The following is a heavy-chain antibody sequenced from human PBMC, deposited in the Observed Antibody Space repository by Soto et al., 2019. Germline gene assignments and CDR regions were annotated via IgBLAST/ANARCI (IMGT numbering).Heavy chain of an antibody. V-gene: IGHV3-74*01. CDR1: EFTFSSYW. Sequence: GGSLRLSCAASEFTFSSYWMHWVRQAPGKGLVWVSRIKSDGSHTAYADSVKGRFTISRDNAKNTLYLQMNSLRAEDTAVFYCARGSHSTSGAVKAHDYWGQGAQVTVSS. D-gene: IGHD6-6*01. CDR3: ARGSHSTSGAVKAHDY. CDR2: IKSDGSHT. J-gene: IGHJ4*02.